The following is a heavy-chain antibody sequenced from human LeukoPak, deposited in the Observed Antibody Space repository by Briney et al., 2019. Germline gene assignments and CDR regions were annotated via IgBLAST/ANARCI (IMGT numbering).Heavy chain of an antibody. CDR1: GGSINNYY. CDR2: IYHSGYT. J-gene: IGHJ4*02. D-gene: IGHD4-17*01. CDR3: ARADDYGNRLDY. V-gene: IGHV4-59*08. Sequence: SETLSLTCTVSGGSINNYYWSWIRQPPGKGLEWIGYIYHSGYTNYNPSLKSRVTMSVDTSKNQFSLNLNSVTAADTAVYYCARADDYGNRLDYWGQGTPVTVSS.